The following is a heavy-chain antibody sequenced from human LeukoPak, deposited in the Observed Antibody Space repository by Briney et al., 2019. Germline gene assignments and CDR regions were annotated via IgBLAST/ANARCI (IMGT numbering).Heavy chain of an antibody. D-gene: IGHD6-19*01. CDR1: GFTVSSNY. J-gene: IGHJ5*02. CDR2: IYSGGST. V-gene: IGHV3-53*01. Sequence: GGSLRLSCAASGFTVSSNYMSWVRQAPGKGLEWVSVIYSGGSTYYADSVKGRFTISRDNSKNTLYLQTNSLRAEDTAVYYCARDIAVAGSGTEGFDPWGQGTLVTVSS. CDR3: ARDIAVAGSGTEGFDP.